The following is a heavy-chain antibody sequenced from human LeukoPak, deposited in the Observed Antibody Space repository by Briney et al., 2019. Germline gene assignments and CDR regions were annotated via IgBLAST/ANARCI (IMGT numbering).Heavy chain of an antibody. CDR3: ARDGDGMVRGAIDY. CDR2: ISSSSNYI. J-gene: IGHJ4*02. CDR1: GFTFSSYS. D-gene: IGHD3-10*01. Sequence: GGSLRLSCAASGFTFSSYSMNWVRQAPGKGLEWVSSISSSSNYIYYADSVKGRFTISRDNAKNSLYLQMNSLRAEDTAVYCCARDGDGMVRGAIDYWGQGTLVTVSS. V-gene: IGHV3-21*01.